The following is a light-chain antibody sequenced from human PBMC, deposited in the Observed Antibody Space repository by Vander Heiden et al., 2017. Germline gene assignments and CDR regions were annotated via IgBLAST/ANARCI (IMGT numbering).Light chain of an antibody. CDR1: QSVVYSYNNKNY. CDR2: WAS. CDR3: GQDSRGIL. Sequence: DIVMTQSPDSLAVSLGERATINCKSSQSVVYSYNNKNYLDWYQQKPGQPPKLLIYWASNLEYGGPDTSSGSRSWPDFTRTIISRQDEHMAVYYVGQDSRGILFGQGTKVEIK. V-gene: IGKV4-1*01. J-gene: IGKJ2*01.